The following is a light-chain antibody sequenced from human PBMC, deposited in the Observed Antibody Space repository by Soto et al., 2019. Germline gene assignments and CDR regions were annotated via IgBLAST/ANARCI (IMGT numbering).Light chain of an antibody. CDR3: QHYNNWPPWT. Sequence: EIVMTQSPATLSVSPGERATLSRRASQRISSNLAWYQQKPGQAPRLLIHGASTRATGVPARFSGSGSGTDFTLTISSLQSEDFAVYFCQHYNNWPPWTFGQGTKVDIK. V-gene: IGKV3-15*01. J-gene: IGKJ1*01. CDR2: GAS. CDR1: QRISSN.